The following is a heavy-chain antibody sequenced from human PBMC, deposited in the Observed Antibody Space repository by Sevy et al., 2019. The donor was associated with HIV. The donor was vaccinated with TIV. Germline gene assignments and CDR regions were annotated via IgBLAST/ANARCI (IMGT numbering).Heavy chain of an antibody. CDR2: INPSGTLT. CDR1: GYTFTSYY. Sequence: ASVKVSCKASGYTFTSYYMHWVRQAPGQGLEWMAVINPSGTLTTYAQKFQGRLTMTRDTSTSTVYMELSSLRSEDTAVYYCARVFGGATVTTGGNDAFDIWGQGTMVTVSS. CDR3: ARVFGGATVTTGGNDAFDI. D-gene: IGHD4-4*01. V-gene: IGHV1-46*01. J-gene: IGHJ3*02.